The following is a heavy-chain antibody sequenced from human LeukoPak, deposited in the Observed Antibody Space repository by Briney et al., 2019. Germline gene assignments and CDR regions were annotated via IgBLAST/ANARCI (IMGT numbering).Heavy chain of an antibody. V-gene: IGHV3-74*01. CDR1: GFTFSKYW. CDR2: INTDGTVT. CDR3: ATKQWLAPPPDS. Sequence: GGSLRLSCAASGFTFSKYWMLWVRQAPGKGLESVSRINTDGTVTTYADSVTGRFTVSRDNADNTMFLQMNSARDEDTAVYYCATKQWLAPPPDSWGQGTPVTVSS. D-gene: IGHD6-19*01. J-gene: IGHJ4*02.